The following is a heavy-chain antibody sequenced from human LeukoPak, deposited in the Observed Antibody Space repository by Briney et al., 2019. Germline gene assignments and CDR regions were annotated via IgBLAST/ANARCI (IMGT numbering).Heavy chain of an antibody. V-gene: IGHV4-59*08. D-gene: IGHD2-15*01. CDR2: IYYSGST. Sequence: PWETLSLTCSVSGGSISNYYWSWIRQPPGKGLEWIGYIYYSGSTDYKPSLNSRVSMSVDTSKNQYSLRLSSLTAADTAVYYCARHTPVALRSGYYYNMDVRGQGTSVTVSS. CDR1: GGSISNYY. CDR3: ARHTPVALRSGYYYNMDV. J-gene: IGHJ6*02.